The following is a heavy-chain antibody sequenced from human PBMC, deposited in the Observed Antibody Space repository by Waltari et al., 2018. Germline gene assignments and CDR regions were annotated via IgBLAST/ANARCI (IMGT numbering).Heavy chain of an antibody. V-gene: IGHV3-30*04. CDR3: ARDYCDRTYCHGMDV. J-gene: IGHJ6*02. CDR2: ISYNGRNI. CDR1: EFTSGSYA. Sequence: QVQLVESGGGVVQPGRSLRLSCAAFEFTSGSYAMHWVRQAPGKGVEWVECISYNGRNIYYVDSVKGRFTISRDNSKKLLYLQMNSLRAEDTAVYYCARDYCDRTYCHGMDVGGQGTTVTVSS. D-gene: IGHD3-22*01.